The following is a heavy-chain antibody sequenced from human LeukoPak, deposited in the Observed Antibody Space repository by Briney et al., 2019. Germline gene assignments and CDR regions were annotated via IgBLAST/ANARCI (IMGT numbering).Heavy chain of an antibody. J-gene: IGHJ4*02. CDR3: ARRQTYFDY. CDR2: IYYSGST. CDR1: NGSISPYF. V-gene: IGHV4-59*08. Sequence: SETLSLTCTVSNGSISPYFWSWIRQPPGKGLEWIGYIYYSGSTKYNPSLKSRVTISLDTSKKRFSLKLSSVTAADTALYYCARRQTYFDYWGQGTLVTVSS.